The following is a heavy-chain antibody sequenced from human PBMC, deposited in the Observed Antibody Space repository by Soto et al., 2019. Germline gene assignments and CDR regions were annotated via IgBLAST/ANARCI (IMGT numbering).Heavy chain of an antibody. J-gene: IGHJ4*02. Sequence: QVQLVESGGGVVQPGRSLRLSCAASGFTFSSYGMHWVRQAPGKGLEWVAVISYDGSNKYYADSVKGPFTISRDNSKNTLYLQMNSLRTEDTAVYYCAKENYVWGSYHIDYWGQGTLVTVSS. CDR3: AKENYVWGSYHIDY. V-gene: IGHV3-30*18. CDR1: GFTFSSYG. CDR2: ISYDGSNK. D-gene: IGHD3-16*02.